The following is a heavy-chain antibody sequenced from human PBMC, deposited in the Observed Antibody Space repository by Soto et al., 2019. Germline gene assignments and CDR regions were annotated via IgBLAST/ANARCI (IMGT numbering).Heavy chain of an antibody. CDR2: ISGSGDSK. D-gene: IGHD3-16*02. J-gene: IGHJ4*02. CDR3: ARIPFDHVWGTDRYSPNFDY. V-gene: IGHV3-23*01. Sequence: GGSLRLSCAASGFTFSSYALSWVRQGPGKGLEWVSGISGSGDSKHYSDSLKGRFTISLDNSKNTLFLQMNSLRAEDTAVYYCARIPFDHVWGTDRYSPNFDYWGQGTLVTVSS. CDR1: GFTFSSYA.